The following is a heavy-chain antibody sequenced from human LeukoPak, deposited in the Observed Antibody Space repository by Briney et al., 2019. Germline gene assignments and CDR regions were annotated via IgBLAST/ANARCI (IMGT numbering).Heavy chain of an antibody. CDR3: AREAIGGPRFSYYMDV. V-gene: IGHV1-69*01. Sequence: SVKVSCKASGGTFSSYAMSWVRQAPGQGLEWMGEIIPIFGTANYAQKFQGRVTITADESTSTAYMELSSLRSEDTAVYYCAREAIGGPRFSYYMDVWGKGTTVTVSS. J-gene: IGHJ6*03. CDR2: IIPIFGTA. D-gene: IGHD3-16*01. CDR1: GGTFSSYA.